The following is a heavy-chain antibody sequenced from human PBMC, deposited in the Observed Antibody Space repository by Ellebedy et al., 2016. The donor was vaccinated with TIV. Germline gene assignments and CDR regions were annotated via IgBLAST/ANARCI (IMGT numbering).Heavy chain of an antibody. CDR1: GYSFTSYW. Sequence: ASVKVSCKGSGYSFTSYWISWVRQMPGKGLEWMGIIYPGDSDTRYSPSFQGQVTISADKSISTAYLQWSSLKASDTAMYYCARYTTTGGFDYWGQGTLVTVSS. CDR3: ARYTTTGGFDY. J-gene: IGHJ4*02. V-gene: IGHV5-51*01. CDR2: IYPGDSDT. D-gene: IGHD1-1*01.